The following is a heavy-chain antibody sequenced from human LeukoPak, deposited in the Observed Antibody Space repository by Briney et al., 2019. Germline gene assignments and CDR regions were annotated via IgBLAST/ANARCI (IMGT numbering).Heavy chain of an antibody. V-gene: IGHV1-46*01. CDR2: INPSGGST. Sequence: ASVKVSCKASGYTFTSYYMHWVRQAPGQGREWMGIINPSGGSTSYAQKFQGRVTITRDMSTSTVYMELSSLRSEDTAVYYCARCSSTTCYVRRGYFDYWGQGTLVTVSS. J-gene: IGHJ4*02. D-gene: IGHD2-2*01. CDR3: ARCSSTTCYVRRGYFDY. CDR1: GYTFTSYY.